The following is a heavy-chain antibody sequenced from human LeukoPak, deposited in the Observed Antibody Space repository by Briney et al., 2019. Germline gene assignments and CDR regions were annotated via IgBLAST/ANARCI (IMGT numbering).Heavy chain of an antibody. J-gene: IGHJ4*02. V-gene: IGHV3-74*01. CDR2: IN. CDR1: GFTFSSHW. Sequence: GGSLRLSCAASGFTFSSHWMHWVRQDPGRGLVWVSHINADSVKGRFTISRDNAKKSLDLQMNSLRDEDTAVYYCARDHRSGSGSGTQANDYWGQGTLVTVSS. D-gene: IGHD3-10*01. CDR3: ARDHRSGSGSGTQANDY.